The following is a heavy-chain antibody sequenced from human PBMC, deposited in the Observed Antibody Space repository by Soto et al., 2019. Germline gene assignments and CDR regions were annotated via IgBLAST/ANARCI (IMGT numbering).Heavy chain of an antibody. Sequence: GGFLRVSCAASGFTFSSYAMHWVGQDTGKGLEWVALIWFDGSDKYSADSVKGRFTISRENSKNTLYLQMNSLRAEDTAVYYCARLYCSSSSCYSVGAFDFWGQGTMVTVS. CDR2: IWFDGSDK. CDR1: GFTFSSYA. J-gene: IGHJ3*01. CDR3: ARLYCSSSSCYSVGAFDF. V-gene: IGHV3-33*08. D-gene: IGHD2-2*01.